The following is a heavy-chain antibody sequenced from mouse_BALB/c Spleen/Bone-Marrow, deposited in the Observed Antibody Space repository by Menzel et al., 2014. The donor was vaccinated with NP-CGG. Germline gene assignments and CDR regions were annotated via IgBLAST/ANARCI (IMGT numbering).Heavy chain of an antibody. CDR3: AYYRYVVNY. Sequence: DLVKPGASVKLSCKASGYTFTSYWINWIKQRPGQGLEWIGRIAPGSGSTHYNEVFKGKATLTVDTSSSTAYILLSSLSSEDSAVYFCAYYRYVVNYWGQGTTLTVSS. CDR1: GYTFTSYW. V-gene: IGHV1S41*01. D-gene: IGHD2-14*01. CDR2: IAPGSGST. J-gene: IGHJ2*01.